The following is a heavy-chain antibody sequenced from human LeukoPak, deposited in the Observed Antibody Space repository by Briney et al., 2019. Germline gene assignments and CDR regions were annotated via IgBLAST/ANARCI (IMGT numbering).Heavy chain of an antibody. CDR3: ARPGGSYRYRFDY. CDR1: GGSISSSSYY. D-gene: IGHD3-16*02. J-gene: IGHJ4*02. V-gene: IGHV4-39*01. Sequence: PSETLSLTCTVSGGSISSSSYYWGWTRQPPGKGLEWIGSIYYSGSTYYNPSLKSRVTISVDTSKNQFSLKLSSVTAADTAVYYCARPGGSYRYRFDYWGQGTLVTVSS. CDR2: IYYSGST.